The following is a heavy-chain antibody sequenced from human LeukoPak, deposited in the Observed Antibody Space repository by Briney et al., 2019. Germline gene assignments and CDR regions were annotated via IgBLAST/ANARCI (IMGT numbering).Heavy chain of an antibody. V-gene: IGHV4-31*03. CDR1: GGSISSGGYY. Sequence: PSQTLSLTCTVSGGSISSGGYYWSWIRQHPGKGLEWIGYICYSGSTYYNPSLKSRVTISVDTSKNQFSLKLSSVTAADTAVYYCARAPDYYDSSGYSAYFDYWGQGTLVTVSS. CDR3: ARAPDYYDSSGYSAYFDY. D-gene: IGHD3-22*01. CDR2: ICYSGST. J-gene: IGHJ4*02.